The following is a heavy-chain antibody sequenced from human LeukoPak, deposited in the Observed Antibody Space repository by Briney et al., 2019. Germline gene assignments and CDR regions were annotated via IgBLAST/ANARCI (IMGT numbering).Heavy chain of an antibody. Sequence: ASVKVSCKASGYSFTSNYIHWVRQAPGKGLEWMGGFDPEDGETIYAQKFQGRVTMTEDTSTDTAYMELSSLRSEDTAVYYCAIHPSNRDGSYSTNFNYWGQGTLVTVSS. D-gene: IGHD1-26*01. V-gene: IGHV1-24*01. CDR3: AIHPSNRDGSYSTNFNY. CDR2: FDPEDGET. J-gene: IGHJ4*02. CDR1: GYSFTSNY.